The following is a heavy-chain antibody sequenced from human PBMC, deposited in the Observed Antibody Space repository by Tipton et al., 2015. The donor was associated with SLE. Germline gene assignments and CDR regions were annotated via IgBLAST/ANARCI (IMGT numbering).Heavy chain of an antibody. V-gene: IGHV3-73*01. CDR2: IRTKTNDYAT. CDR3: SSSASGSYYWFGP. CDR1: GFPFSEST. J-gene: IGHJ5*02. Sequence: SLRLSCAASGFPFSESTMHWVRQSSGKGLEWVGRIRTKTNDYATTYAASVKGRFSISRDDSKNTAFLHMNNLETEDTAVYYCSSSASGSYYWFGPWGQGALVTVSS. D-gene: IGHD1-26*01.